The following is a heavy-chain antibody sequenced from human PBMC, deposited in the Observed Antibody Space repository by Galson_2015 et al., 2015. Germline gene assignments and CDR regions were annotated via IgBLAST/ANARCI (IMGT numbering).Heavy chain of an antibody. Sequence: SLRLSCAASGFGFSSYWMTWVRQAPGKGLEWVANIKQDGNEKYHADSVKGRFTIFRDNAKNLLYLQMNNLRVEDTAVYYCARRGPSPDWGQGTLVTVSS. CDR1: GFGFSSYW. D-gene: IGHD3-10*01. CDR3: ARRGPSPD. J-gene: IGHJ4*02. V-gene: IGHV3-7*01. CDR2: IKQDGNEK.